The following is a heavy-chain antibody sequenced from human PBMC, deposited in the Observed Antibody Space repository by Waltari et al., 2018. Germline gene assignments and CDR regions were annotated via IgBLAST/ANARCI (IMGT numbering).Heavy chain of an antibody. J-gene: IGHJ4*02. D-gene: IGHD1-1*01. V-gene: IGHV1-2*06. Sequence: QVQLVQSGAEVKKPGASVKVYCKASGYTFTGYYMHWVRQAPGQGLEWMGRTNPNRGGTNNAQKCQGRVTMTRDTSISTAYMELSRLRSDDTAVYYCARGNWNDVGVGYWGQGTLVTVSS. CDR3: ARGNWNDVGVGY. CDR1: GYTFTGYY. CDR2: TNPNRGGT.